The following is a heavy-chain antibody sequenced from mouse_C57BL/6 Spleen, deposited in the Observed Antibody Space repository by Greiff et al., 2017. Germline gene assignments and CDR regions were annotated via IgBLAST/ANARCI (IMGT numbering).Heavy chain of an antibody. D-gene: IGHD1-1*01. V-gene: IGHV1-9*01. J-gene: IGHJ4*01. CDR3: ARYYGSSYRAMDY. CDR1: GYTFTGYW. CDR2: ILPGSGST. Sequence: VQLQQSGAELMKPGASVKLSCKATGYTFTGYWIEWVKQRPGHGLEWIGEILPGSGSTNYNEKFKGKATFTADTSSNTADMQLRSRTTEDSAIYYCARYYGSSYRAMDYWGQGTSVTVSS.